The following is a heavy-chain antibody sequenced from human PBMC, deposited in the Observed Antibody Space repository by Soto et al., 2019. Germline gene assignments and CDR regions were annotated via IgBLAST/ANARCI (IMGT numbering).Heavy chain of an antibody. CDR1: GFTFSSYG. CDR2: ISYDGSNK. Sequence: GGSLRLSCAASGFTFSSYGMHWVRQAPGKGLEWVAVISYDGSNKYYADSVKGRFTISRDNSKNTLYLQMNSLRAEDTAVYYCAKDSTIFGVVIIDPCFDYWGQGTLVTVSS. D-gene: IGHD3-3*01. V-gene: IGHV3-30*18. CDR3: AKDSTIFGVVIIDPCFDY. J-gene: IGHJ4*02.